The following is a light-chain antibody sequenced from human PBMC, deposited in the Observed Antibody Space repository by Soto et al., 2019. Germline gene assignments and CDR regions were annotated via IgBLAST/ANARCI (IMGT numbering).Light chain of an antibody. V-gene: IGKV1-39*01. CDR3: QQLNSYPIT. CDR1: QSIRNY. Sequence: DIQMTQFPSSLSASVRDRVTITCRASQSIRNYLNWYQQKPGKAPKLLIYAASSLQSGVPSRFSGRGSGTDFTLTISSLQPEDFATYYCQQLNSYPITFGQGTRLEIK. J-gene: IGKJ5*01. CDR2: AAS.